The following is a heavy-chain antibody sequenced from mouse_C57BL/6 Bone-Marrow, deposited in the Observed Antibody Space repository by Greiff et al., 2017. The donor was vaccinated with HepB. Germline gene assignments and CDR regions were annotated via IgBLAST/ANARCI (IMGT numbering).Heavy chain of an antibody. J-gene: IGHJ2*01. D-gene: IGHD2-4*01. CDR2: INPNNGGT. CDR3: ARRGDYDVPCYFDY. V-gene: IGHV1-26*01. CDR1: GYTFTDYY. Sequence: VQLQQSGPELVKPGASVKISCKASGYTFTDYYMNWVKQSHGKSLEWIGDINPNNGGTSYNQKFKGKATLTVDKSSSTAYMELRSLTSEDSAVYYCARRGDYDVPCYFDYWGQGTTLTVSS.